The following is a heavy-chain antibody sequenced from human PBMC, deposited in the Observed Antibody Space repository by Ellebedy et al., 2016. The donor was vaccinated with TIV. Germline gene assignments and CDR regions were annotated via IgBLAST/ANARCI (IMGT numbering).Heavy chain of an antibody. Sequence: GESLKISCAASGFTFSSYAMSWVRQAPGKGLEWVSGINNGGRTTSYADSVKGRFTISRDNSRNTLYLQMNSLRAEDTAIYYCAKDQVGGDGRWVFDIWGQGTMVTVSS. CDR3: AKDQVGGDGRWVFDI. CDR2: INNGGRTT. CDR1: GFTFSSYA. D-gene: IGHD3-16*01. V-gene: IGHV3-23*01. J-gene: IGHJ3*02.